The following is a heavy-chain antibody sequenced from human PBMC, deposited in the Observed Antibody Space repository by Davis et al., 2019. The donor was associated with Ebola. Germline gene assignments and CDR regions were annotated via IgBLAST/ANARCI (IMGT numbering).Heavy chain of an antibody. J-gene: IGHJ4*02. CDR2: IKQDGSEK. CDR3: ARQSDY. CDR1: GFTFSRYW. V-gene: IGHV3-7*01. Sequence: GGSLRLSCAASGFTFSRYWTSWVRQAPGKGLEWVANIKQDGSEKYYVDSVKGRFTISRDNAKNSLYLQMNSLRAEDTAVYYCARQSDYWGQGTLVTVSS.